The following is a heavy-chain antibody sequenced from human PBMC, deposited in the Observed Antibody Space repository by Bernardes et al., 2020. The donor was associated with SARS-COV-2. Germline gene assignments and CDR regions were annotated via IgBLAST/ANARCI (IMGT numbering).Heavy chain of an antibody. CDR1: GFTFSSYG. V-gene: IGHV3-33*01. Sequence: GGSLRLSCAASGFTFSSYGMHWVRQAPGKGLEWVAVIWYDGSNKYYADSVKGRFTISRDNSKNTLYLQMNSLRAEDTAVYYCARVIRRSFYGMDVWGQGTTVTVSS. CDR2: IWYDGSNK. CDR3: ARVIRRSFYGMDV. D-gene: IGHD3-10*01. J-gene: IGHJ6*02.